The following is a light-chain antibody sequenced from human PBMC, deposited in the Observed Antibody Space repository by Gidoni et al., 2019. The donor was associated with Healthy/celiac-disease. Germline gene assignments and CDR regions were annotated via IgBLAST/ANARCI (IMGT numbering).Light chain of an antibody. CDR2: WAS. J-gene: IGKJ3*01. CDR3: QQYYSSPLT. Sequence: DIVMTQSPDSLAVSLGERATINCMSSQSVLYSSNNKNYLAWYQQKPGQPPKLLIYWASTRESGVPDRFSGSGSGTDFTLTISSLQAEDVAVYYCQQYYSSPLTFGPGTTVEVK. CDR1: QSVLYSSNNKNY. V-gene: IGKV4-1*01.